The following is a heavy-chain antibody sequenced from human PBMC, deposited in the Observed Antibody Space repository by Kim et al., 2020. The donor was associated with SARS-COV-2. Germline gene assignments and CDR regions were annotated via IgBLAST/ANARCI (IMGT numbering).Heavy chain of an antibody. J-gene: IGHJ3*01. D-gene: IGHD1-26*01. CDR3: AREPFDSGSYLGEDINAFDV. CDR2: ISSSGSTT. Sequence: GGSLRLSCAASGFTFSSYEMNWVRQAPGQGLEWISYISSSGSTTYYADSVKGRFTVSRDNAKNSLYLQINSLRAEDAAVYFCAREPFDSGSYLGEDINAFDVWGQGTMVTVSS. V-gene: IGHV3-48*03. CDR1: GFTFSSYE.